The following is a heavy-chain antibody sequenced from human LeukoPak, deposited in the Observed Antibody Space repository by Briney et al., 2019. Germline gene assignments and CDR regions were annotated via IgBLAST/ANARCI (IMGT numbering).Heavy chain of an antibody. V-gene: IGHV1-69*13. CDR1: GGTFSSYA. CDR3: ARARDSGRLDAFDI. D-gene: IGHD1-26*01. Sequence: SVKVSCKASGGTFSSYAISWVRQAPGQGLGWMGGIIPIFGTANYAQKFQGGVTITADESTSTAYMELSSLRSEDTAVYYCARARDSGRLDAFDIWGQGTMVTVSS. CDR2: IIPIFGTA. J-gene: IGHJ3*02.